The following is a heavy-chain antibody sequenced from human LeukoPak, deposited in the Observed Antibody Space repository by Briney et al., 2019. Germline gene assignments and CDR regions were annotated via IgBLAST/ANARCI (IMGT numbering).Heavy chain of an antibody. Sequence: HPRGSLRLSCAASGFTFSNYGMHWVRQAPGKGLEWVAVIWSDGNNRYYADSVKGRFIFSRDNSKNTLSLQMNSLRAEDTAVYYCVKERGPFDGFDIWGQGTMVTVFS. J-gene: IGHJ3*02. CDR2: IWSDGNNR. V-gene: IGHV3-33*06. CDR3: VKERGPFDGFDI. CDR1: GFTFSNYG.